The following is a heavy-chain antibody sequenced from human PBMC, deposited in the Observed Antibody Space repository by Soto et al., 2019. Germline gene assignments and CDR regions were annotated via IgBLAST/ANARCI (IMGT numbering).Heavy chain of an antibody. Sequence: SETLSLTCTVSGGSISSYYWSWIRQPAGKGLEWIGRIYTSGSTNYNPSLKSRVTMSVDTSKNQFSLKLSSVTAADTAVYYCARDPYYHDSSGYHGSRYFDLWGRGTLVTVSS. CDR2: IYTSGST. CDR3: ARDPYYHDSSGYHGSRYFDL. V-gene: IGHV4-4*07. CDR1: GGSISSYY. D-gene: IGHD3-22*01. J-gene: IGHJ2*01.